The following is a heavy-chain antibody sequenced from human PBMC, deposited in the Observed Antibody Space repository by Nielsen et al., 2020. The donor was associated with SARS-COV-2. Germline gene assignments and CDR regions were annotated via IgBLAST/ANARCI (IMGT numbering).Heavy chain of an antibody. J-gene: IGHJ6*03. CDR1: GYSFTTYW. CDR3: ARGARYYYYYMDV. Sequence: GGSLRLSCEGSGYSFTTYWISWVRQMPGKGLEWMGRIDPSDSYTDYSPSFQGHVTISADKSISTAYLQWSSLKASDTAMYYCARGARYYYYYMDVWGKGTTVTVSS. V-gene: IGHV5-10-1*01. CDR2: IDPSDSYT.